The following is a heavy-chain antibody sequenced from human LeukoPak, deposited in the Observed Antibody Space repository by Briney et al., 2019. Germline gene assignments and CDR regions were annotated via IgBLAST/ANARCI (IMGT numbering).Heavy chain of an antibody. CDR2: MYYSGTT. J-gene: IGHJ5*02. CDR1: GFTFSSYS. Sequence: LRLSCAASGFTFSSYSMNWVRQAPGKGLEGIAYMYYSGTTYYNPSLTSLVTISADTSKNQLSLKLSSVTAADTAVYYSARPYYYDSRIDPWGQGILVTVSS. D-gene: IGHD3-22*01. V-gene: IGHV4-30-4*08. CDR3: ARPYYYDSRIDP.